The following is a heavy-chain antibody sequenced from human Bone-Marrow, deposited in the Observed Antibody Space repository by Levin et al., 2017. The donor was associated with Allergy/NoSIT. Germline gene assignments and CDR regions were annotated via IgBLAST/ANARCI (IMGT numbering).Heavy chain of an antibody. V-gene: IGHV3-23*01. J-gene: IGHJ4*02. CDR2: INNGGRFT. CDR1: GFNFKNYP. CDR3: TKRRVDFGDFGEFDY. Sequence: PGGSLRLSCEASGFNFKNYPMSWVRRAPGKGLEWVATINNGGRFTYYADSVKGRFTISRENSKDTLTLQMAGLSVEDTAVYYCTKRRVDFGDFGEFDYWGQGALVTVSS. D-gene: IGHD4-17*01.